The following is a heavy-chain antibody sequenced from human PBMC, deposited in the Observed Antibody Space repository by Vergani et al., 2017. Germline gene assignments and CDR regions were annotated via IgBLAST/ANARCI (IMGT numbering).Heavy chain of an antibody. Sequence: QVQLQESGPGLVKPSQTLSLTCTVSGGSISSGSYYWSWIRQPAGKGLEWIGRLYTSGSTNYNPSLKSRVTISVDTSKNQFSLKLISVTAADTAVYYCATGWLYYYDSSGYYLPDYWGQGTLVTVSS. CDR2: LYTSGST. CDR1: GGSISSGSYY. CDR3: ATGWLYYYDSSGYYLPDY. V-gene: IGHV4-61*02. J-gene: IGHJ4*02. D-gene: IGHD3-22*01.